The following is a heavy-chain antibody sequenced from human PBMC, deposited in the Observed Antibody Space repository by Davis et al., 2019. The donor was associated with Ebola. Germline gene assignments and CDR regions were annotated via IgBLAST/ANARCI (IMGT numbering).Heavy chain of an antibody. CDR3: ARGRAGSFNWFDP. CDR2: MNPNSGNR. CDR1: GYIFTSYD. D-gene: IGHD1-26*01. J-gene: IGHJ5*02. Sequence: ASVKVSCKASGYIFTSYDINWVRQATGQGLEWMGWMNPNSGNRGYVQKFQGRVTMTRNTSISTAYMELSSLRSEDTAVYYCARGRAGSFNWFDPWGQGTLVTVSS. V-gene: IGHV1-8*01.